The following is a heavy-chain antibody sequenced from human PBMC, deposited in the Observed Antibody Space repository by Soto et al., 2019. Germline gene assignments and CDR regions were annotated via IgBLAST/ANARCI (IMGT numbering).Heavy chain of an antibody. J-gene: IGHJ1*01. D-gene: IGHD3-22*01. CDR1: GYVFTSYD. CDR3: ARGHSSGKYHQLLSFFQL. CDR2: MNANTGET. Sequence: QAQLEQSGAEVKKPGASVKVSCKASGYVFTSYDIDWVRQAPGQGLEWLGWMNANTGETGYAQKFQGRVAMARDRSMSTAYVELSSLTSDDTAVYYCARGHSSGKYHQLLSFFQLWGQGSLVSVSS. V-gene: IGHV1-8*01.